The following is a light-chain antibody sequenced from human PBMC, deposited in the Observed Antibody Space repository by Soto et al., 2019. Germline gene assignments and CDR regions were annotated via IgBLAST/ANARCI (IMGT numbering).Light chain of an antibody. J-gene: IGKJ2*01. CDR2: DAS. CDR1: QSVSSY. CDR3: QQRSNWPPMYT. Sequence: EIVLTQSPATLSLSPGERATLSCRASQSVSSYLAWYQQKPGQPPRLLIYDASNRATGIPARFSGSGSGTYFTLTISSLEPEDFAVYYCQQRSNWPPMYTFGQGTKLEIK. V-gene: IGKV3-11*01.